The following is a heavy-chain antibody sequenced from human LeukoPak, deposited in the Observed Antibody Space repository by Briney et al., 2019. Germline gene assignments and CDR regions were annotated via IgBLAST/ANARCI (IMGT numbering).Heavy chain of an antibody. CDR2: ISAYNGNT. V-gene: IGHV1-18*01. CDR1: GYTFTSYG. J-gene: IGHJ5*02. Sequence: ASAKVSCKASGYTFTSYGISWVRQAPGQGLEWMGWISAYNGNTNYAQKLQGRVTMTTDTSTSTAYMELRSLRSDDTAVYYCARTGNGMVRVQDDPWGQGTLVTVSS. D-gene: IGHD3-10*01. CDR3: ARTGNGMVRVQDDP.